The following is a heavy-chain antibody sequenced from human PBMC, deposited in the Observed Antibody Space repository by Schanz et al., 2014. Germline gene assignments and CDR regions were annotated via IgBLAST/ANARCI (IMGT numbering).Heavy chain of an antibody. D-gene: IGHD3-10*01. CDR1: GFTFGDYA. V-gene: IGHV3-23*01. J-gene: IGHJ3*02. CDR3: AKGRFGELSAFDI. CDR2: INTGVNT. Sequence: EVQLLESGGGLVQPGGSLRLSCAASGFTFGDYAMTWVRQAPGKGLEWVSAINTGVNTYYADSVRGRFTMSRDNSKSTLYVEMNSLRVEDSAIYYCAKGRFGELSAFDIWGQGTMVTVSS.